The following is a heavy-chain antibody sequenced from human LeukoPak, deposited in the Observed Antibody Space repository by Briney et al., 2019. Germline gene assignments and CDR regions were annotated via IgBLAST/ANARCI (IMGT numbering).Heavy chain of an antibody. D-gene: IGHD3-10*01. V-gene: IGHV3-53*01. CDR1: GFTVSSNY. CDR2: IYSGGGT. CDR3: ARLKGVRGARTLYYYYYMDV. Sequence: PGGSLRLSCAASGFTVSSNYMSWVRQAPGKGLEWVSVIYSGGGTYYADSVKGRFTISRDNSKNTLYLQMNSLRAEDTAVYYCARLKGVRGARTLYYYYYMDVWGKGTTVTVSS. J-gene: IGHJ6*03.